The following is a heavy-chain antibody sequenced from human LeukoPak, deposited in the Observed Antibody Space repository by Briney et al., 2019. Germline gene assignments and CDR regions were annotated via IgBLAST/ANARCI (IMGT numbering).Heavy chain of an antibody. V-gene: IGHV4-39*01. CDR3: ASLTSDIVVVVAATAYFDY. CDR2: IYYSGST. J-gene: IGHJ4*02. Sequence: SETLSLTCTVSGGSVNSGSYYWGWIRQPPGKGLEWIGSIYYSGSTYYNPSLKSRVTISVDTSKNQFSLKLSSVTAADTAAYYCASLTSDIVVVVAATAYFDYWGQGTLVTVSS. D-gene: IGHD2-15*01. CDR1: GGSVNSGSYY.